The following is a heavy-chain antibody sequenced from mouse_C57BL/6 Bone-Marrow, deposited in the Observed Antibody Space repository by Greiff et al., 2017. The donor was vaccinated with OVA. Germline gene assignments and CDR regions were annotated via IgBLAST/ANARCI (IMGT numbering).Heavy chain of an antibody. J-gene: IGHJ2*01. CDR1: GFTFSSYG. CDR3: ARHQRITTVVAYYFDY. CDR2: ISSGGSYT. V-gene: IGHV5-6*01. Sequence: EVMLVESGGDLVKPGGSLKLSCAASGFTFSSYGMSWVRQTPDKRLEWVATISSGGSYTYYPDSVKGRFTISRDNAKNTLYLQMSSLKSEDTAMYYCARHQRITTVVAYYFDYWGQGTTLTVSS. D-gene: IGHD1-1*01.